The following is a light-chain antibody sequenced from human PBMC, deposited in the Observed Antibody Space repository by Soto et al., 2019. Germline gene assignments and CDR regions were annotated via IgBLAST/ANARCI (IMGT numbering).Light chain of an antibody. CDR1: SSDVGSYNF. J-gene: IGLJ1*01. CDR3: YSYAGQSLYV. V-gene: IGLV2-23*02. Sequence: QSALTQPASVSGSPGQSITISCTGTSSDVGSYNFVSWFQQHPGKVPKLMIYDVTKRPSGVSDRFSGSKSGNTASLTISGLQAEDEADYYCYSYAGQSLYVFGTGTKLTVL. CDR2: DVT.